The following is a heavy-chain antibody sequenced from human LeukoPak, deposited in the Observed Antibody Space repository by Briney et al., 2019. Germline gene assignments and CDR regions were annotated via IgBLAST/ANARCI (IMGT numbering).Heavy chain of an antibody. V-gene: IGHV3-21*01. CDR3: ARGGAASILYYMDV. CDR2: ISSSSSYI. CDR1: GFTVSNKY. Sequence: GGSLRLSCAASGFTVSNKYMTWVRQAPGKGLEWVSSISSSSSYIYYADSVKGRFTISRDNAKNSLYLQMNSLRAEDTAVYYCARGGAASILYYMDVWGKGTTVTVSS. D-gene: IGHD6-25*01. J-gene: IGHJ6*03.